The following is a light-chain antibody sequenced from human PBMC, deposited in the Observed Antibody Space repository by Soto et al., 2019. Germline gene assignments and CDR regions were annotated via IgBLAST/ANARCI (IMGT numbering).Light chain of an antibody. CDR2: SNT. J-gene: IGLJ2*01. CDR3: QSFDINVLAVI. V-gene: IGLV1-40*01. Sequence: QSVLTQPPSVSGAPGQRVTISCTGSNSNIGAGFGVQWYQQFPRTAPRLLIYSNTNRPSGVPDRFSASKSGTSASLAITGLRAEDEADYYCQSFDINVLAVIFGVGTKLTVL. CDR1: NSNIGAGFG.